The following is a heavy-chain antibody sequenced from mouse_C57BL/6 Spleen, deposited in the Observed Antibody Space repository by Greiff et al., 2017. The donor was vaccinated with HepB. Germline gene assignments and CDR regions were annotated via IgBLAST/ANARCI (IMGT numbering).Heavy chain of an antibody. J-gene: IGHJ4*01. CDR1: GYTFTSYW. CDR2: INPSNGGT. Sequence: QVQLQQPGTELVKPGASVKLSCKASGYTFTSYWMHWVKQRPGQGLEWIGNINPSNGGTNYNEKFKSKAILTVDKSSSTAYMQLSSLTSADSAVYYCARPRYYGYDDYAMDYWGQRTSVTVSS. D-gene: IGHD2-2*01. V-gene: IGHV1-53*01. CDR3: ARPRYYGYDDYAMDY.